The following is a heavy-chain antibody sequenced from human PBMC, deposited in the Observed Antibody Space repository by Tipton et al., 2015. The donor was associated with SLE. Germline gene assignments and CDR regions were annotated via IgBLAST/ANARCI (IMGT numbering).Heavy chain of an antibody. CDR3: ARGYSSGWYPLDY. D-gene: IGHD6-19*01. V-gene: IGHV4-30-4*01. CDR1: GGSISSGDYY. J-gene: IGHJ4*02. Sequence: SLRLSCTVSGGSISSGDYYWSWIRQPPGKGLEWIGYIYYSGSTYYNPSLKSRVTISIDTSKKQFSLKLSSVTAADTAVYYCARGYSSGWYPLDYWGQGTLVTVSS. CDR2: IYYSGST.